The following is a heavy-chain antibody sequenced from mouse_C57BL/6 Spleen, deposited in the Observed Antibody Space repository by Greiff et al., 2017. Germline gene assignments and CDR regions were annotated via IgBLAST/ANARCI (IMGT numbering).Heavy chain of an antibody. Sequence: QVQLQQSGPGLVQPSQSLSITCTVSGFSLTSYGVHWVRQSPGKGLEWLGVIWRGGSTDYNAAFMSRLSITKDNSKSQVFFKMNSLQADDTAIYYCAKEGDYGSRGDWYFDVWGTGTTVTVSS. CDR3: AKEGDYGSRGDWYFDV. D-gene: IGHD1-1*01. V-gene: IGHV2-5*01. CDR2: IWRGGST. CDR1: GFSLTSYG. J-gene: IGHJ1*03.